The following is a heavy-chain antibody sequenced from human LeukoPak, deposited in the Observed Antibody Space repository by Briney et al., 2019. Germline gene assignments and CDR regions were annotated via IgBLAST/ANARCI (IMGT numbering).Heavy chain of an antibody. CDR3: GAYIAAAGSAVRPYYYYGMDV. Sequence: SETLSLTCTVSGGSISSSSYYWGWIRQPPGKGLECIGSIYYSGSTYYNPFLKSRVTISVDTSKNQFSLKLSSVTAADTAVYYCGAYIAAAGSAVRPYYYYGMDVWGQGTTVTVSS. J-gene: IGHJ6*02. V-gene: IGHV4-39*01. CDR2: IYYSGST. CDR1: GGSISSSSYY. D-gene: IGHD6-13*01.